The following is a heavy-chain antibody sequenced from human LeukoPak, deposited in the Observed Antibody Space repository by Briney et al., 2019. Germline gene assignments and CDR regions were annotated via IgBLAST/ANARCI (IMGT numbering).Heavy chain of an antibody. CDR3: ARDPTGYSSSWYTDY. Sequence: GGSLRLSCAASGFTFSSYWMSWVRQAPGKGLEWVANIKQDGSEIYYVDSVKGRFTISRDNAKNSLYLQMNSLRAEDTAVYYCARDPTGYSSSWYTDYRGQGTLVTVSS. V-gene: IGHV3-7*01. J-gene: IGHJ4*02. CDR1: GFTFSSYW. D-gene: IGHD6-13*01. CDR2: IKQDGSEI.